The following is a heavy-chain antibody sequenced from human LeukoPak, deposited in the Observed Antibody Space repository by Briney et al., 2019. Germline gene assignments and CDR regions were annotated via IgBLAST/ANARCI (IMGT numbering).Heavy chain of an antibody. CDR3: AREWDMTTVD. D-gene: IGHD4-23*01. J-gene: IGHJ4*02. CDR1: GGSISSSSYY. CDR2: IYYSGST. Sequence: SETLSLTCTVSGGSISSSSYYWGWIRQPPGKGLEWIGSIYYSGSTYYNPSLKSRVTISVDTSKNQFSLKLSSVTAADTAVYYCAREWDMTTVDWGQGTLVTVSS. V-gene: IGHV4-39*07.